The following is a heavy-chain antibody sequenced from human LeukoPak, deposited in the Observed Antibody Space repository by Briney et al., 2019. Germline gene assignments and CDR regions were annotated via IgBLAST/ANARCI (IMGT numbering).Heavy chain of an antibody. CDR3: ARAGYYDSSGYDY. CDR1: GFTFSDYA. D-gene: IGHD3-22*01. V-gene: IGHV3-21*01. Sequence: GGSLRLSCAASGFTFSDYAMDWVRQAPGKGLEWVSAISSSSVYIYYADSVKGRFTISRDNAKNSVSLQMNSLRAEDTAVYYCARAGYYDSSGYDYWGQGTLVAVSS. J-gene: IGHJ4*02. CDR2: ISSSSVYI.